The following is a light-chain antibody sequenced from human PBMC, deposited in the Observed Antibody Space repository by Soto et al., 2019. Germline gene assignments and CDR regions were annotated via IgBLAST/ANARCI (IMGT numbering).Light chain of an antibody. J-gene: IGLJ1*01. Sequence: QSALTQPASVSGSPGQSITISCTGTSSDVGSYNLVSWYQQHPGKAHKLMIYEVSKRPSGVSHRFSGSKSGNTASLTISGLHDEDEADYCCCSYAGSSIDVFGTGTKLTVL. CDR3: CSYAGSSIDV. CDR2: EVS. CDR1: SSDVGSYNL. V-gene: IGLV2-23*02.